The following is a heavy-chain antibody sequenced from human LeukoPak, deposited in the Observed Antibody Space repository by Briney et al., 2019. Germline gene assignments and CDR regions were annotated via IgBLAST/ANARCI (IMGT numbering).Heavy chain of an antibody. CDR2: IYSGGST. J-gene: IGHJ4*02. CDR3: AQNNHYYHYLDY. Sequence: PGGSLRLSCAASGFTVSSNYMSWVRQAPGKGLEWVSVIYSGGSTYYADSVKGRFTISRDNSKNTLYLQMNSLRAEDTAVYYCAQNNHYYHYLDYWGQGTLVTVSS. CDR1: GFTVSSNY. D-gene: IGHD1-14*01. V-gene: IGHV3-53*01.